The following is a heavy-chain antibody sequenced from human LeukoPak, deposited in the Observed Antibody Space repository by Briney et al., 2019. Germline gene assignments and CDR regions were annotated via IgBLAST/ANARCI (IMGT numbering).Heavy chain of an antibody. Sequence: PSETLSLTCTVSGGSLSSSSYYWGWIRQPPGKGLEWIGSIYYSGSTYYNPSLKSRVTISVDTSKNQFSLKLSSVTAADTAVYYCASILVARGLLDYWGPGTLVTVSS. J-gene: IGHJ4*02. V-gene: IGHV4-39*01. CDR3: ASILVARGLLDY. CDR1: GGSLSSSSYY. D-gene: IGHD2-21*01. CDR2: IYYSGST.